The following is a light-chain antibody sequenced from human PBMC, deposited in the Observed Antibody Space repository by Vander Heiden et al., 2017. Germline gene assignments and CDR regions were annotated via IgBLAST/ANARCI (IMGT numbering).Light chain of an antibody. J-gene: IGKJ3*01. CDR3: QQYGSSFT. CDR1: QSVSSSY. CDR2: GAS. V-gene: IGKV3-20*01. Sequence: VLTQSPGTLSVSPGERATLSCRASQSVSSSYLAWYQQKPGQAPRLLIYGASSRATGIPDRFSGSGSGTDFTLTISRLEPEDFAVYYCQQYGSSFTFGPGTKVDIK.